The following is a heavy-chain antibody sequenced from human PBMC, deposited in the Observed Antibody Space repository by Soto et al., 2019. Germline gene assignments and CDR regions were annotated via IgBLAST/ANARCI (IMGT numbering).Heavy chain of an antibody. J-gene: IGHJ4*02. CDR2: MNPNTGNS. CDR1: GYTFTSYD. D-gene: IGHD1-1*01. V-gene: IGHV1-8*01. Sequence: ASVKVSCKASGYTFTSYDIYCVRQATGQGLEWMGWMNPNTGNSGYAQKFKGRVTMTSDTSISTAHMELSSLRSEDTAVYYCARRAETNGWNGFGADKYYFDFWGQGTLVTVSS. CDR3: ARRAETNGWNGFGADKYYFDF.